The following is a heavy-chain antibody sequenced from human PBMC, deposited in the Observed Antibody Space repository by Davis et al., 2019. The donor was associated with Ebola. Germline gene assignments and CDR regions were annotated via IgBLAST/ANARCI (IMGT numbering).Heavy chain of an antibody. J-gene: IGHJ6*04. CDR2: ISADNGYS. Sequence: AASVKVSCKASGYIFTSHGISWVRRAPGQGLEWMGWISADNGYSKSAQKLQGRITMTTDTSTSTAYMELRSLTTDDTAVYYCATEDITVVRGVTYYYGMDVWGKGTTVTVSS. D-gene: IGHD3-10*01. CDR1: GYIFTSHG. V-gene: IGHV1-18*01. CDR3: ATEDITVVRGVTYYYGMDV.